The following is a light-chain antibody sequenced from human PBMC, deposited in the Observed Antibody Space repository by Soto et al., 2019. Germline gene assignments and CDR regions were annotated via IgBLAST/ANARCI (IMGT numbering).Light chain of an antibody. CDR3: QQYGSSPLT. Sequence: EILLPQSPGTLSLSLGERATLSCRASQSVSSSYLAWYQQKPGQAPRLLIYGASSRATGIAYSFSGSGSGTGFTLTFSSLEPEDFALYYCQQYGSSPLTFGGGTKVDIK. V-gene: IGKV3-20*01. CDR1: QSVSSSY. J-gene: IGKJ4*01. CDR2: GAS.